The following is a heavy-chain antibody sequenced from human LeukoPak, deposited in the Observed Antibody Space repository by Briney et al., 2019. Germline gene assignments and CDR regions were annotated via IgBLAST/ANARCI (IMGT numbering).Heavy chain of an antibody. D-gene: IGHD6-19*01. CDR2: IYYSGST. CDR1: GGSISSSSYY. J-gene: IGHJ5*02. V-gene: IGHV4-39*01. Sequence: SETLSLTCTVPGGSISSSSYYWGWIRQPPGKGLEWIGSIYYSGSTYYNPSLKSRVTISVDTSKNQFSLKLSSVTAADTAVYYCARLGEYSSGWKDLHWNWFDPWGQGTLVTVSS. CDR3: ARLGEYSSGWKDLHWNWFDP.